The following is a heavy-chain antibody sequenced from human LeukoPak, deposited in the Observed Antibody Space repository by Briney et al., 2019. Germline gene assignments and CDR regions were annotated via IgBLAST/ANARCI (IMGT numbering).Heavy chain of an antibody. Sequence: SETVSLTCTVSGGSISSGDYYWSWIRQPPGKGLEWIGYIYYSGSTYYNPSLKSRVTISVDTSKNQFSLKLSSVTAADTAVYYCARVTTVMLFDYWGQGTLVTVSS. CDR1: GGSISSGDYY. V-gene: IGHV4-30-4*01. CDR3: ARVTTVMLFDY. J-gene: IGHJ4*02. D-gene: IGHD4-17*01. CDR2: IYYSGST.